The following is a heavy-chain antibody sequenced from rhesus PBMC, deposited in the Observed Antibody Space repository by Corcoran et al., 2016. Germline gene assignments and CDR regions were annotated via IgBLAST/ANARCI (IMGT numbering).Heavy chain of an antibody. Sequence: SLTCAVSGGSISSGYDWSWIRQSPGKGLEWIGYIHGSSGSTNYNPSLKSRVTISKDTSKNQFSLKLSSMTTADTAVYYWARKGFCTSTTCYRYGLDSWGQGVVVTVSS. CDR1: GGSISSGYD. D-gene: IGHD2-2*01. CDR3: ARKGFCTSTTCYRYGLDS. V-gene: IGHV4S7*01. J-gene: IGHJ6*01. CDR2: IHGSSGST.